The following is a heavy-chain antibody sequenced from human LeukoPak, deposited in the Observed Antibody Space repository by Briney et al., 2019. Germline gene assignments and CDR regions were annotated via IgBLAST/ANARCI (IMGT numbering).Heavy chain of an antibody. V-gene: IGHV4-59*12. CDR2: IYDSGST. Sequence: PSETLSLTCTVSGGSISSYYWSWIRQPPGKGLEWIGFIYDSGSTNYNPSLKSRVTISVDTSKNQFSLKLSSVTAADTAVYYCARDRDYYGSGSYYDYWGQGTLVTVSS. J-gene: IGHJ4*02. CDR1: GGSISSYY. D-gene: IGHD3-10*01. CDR3: ARDRDYYGSGSYYDY.